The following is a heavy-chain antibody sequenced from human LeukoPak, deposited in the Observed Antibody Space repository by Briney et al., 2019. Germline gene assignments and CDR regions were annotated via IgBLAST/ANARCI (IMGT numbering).Heavy chain of an antibody. Sequence: GGSLRLSCAGSGFTFSSYWMSWVRQAPGKGPEWVANIKQDGSEKNYVDSVKGRFTISRDNAKDSLYLQMNSLRAEYTAMYYCVRDYLGYWGQGTLVTVSS. CDR3: VRDYLGY. CDR2: IKQDGSEK. CDR1: GFTFSSYW. D-gene: IGHD3-16*01. V-gene: IGHV3-7*01. J-gene: IGHJ4*02.